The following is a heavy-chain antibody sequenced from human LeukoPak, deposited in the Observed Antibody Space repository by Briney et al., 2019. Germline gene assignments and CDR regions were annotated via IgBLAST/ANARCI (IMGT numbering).Heavy chain of an antibody. Sequence: PGGSLRLSCAASGFSFNSDRMDWVRQAPGKGLEWVANIKHDESEKNYLDSVKGRFTISRDNAKNSLYLQMNSLRAEDTAVYYCARGPRGYYDSSGYYYGPRYFQHWGQGTLVTVSS. CDR1: GFSFNSDR. CDR3: ARGPRGYYDSSGYYYGPRYFQH. J-gene: IGHJ1*01. V-gene: IGHV3-7*01. D-gene: IGHD3-22*01. CDR2: IKHDESEK.